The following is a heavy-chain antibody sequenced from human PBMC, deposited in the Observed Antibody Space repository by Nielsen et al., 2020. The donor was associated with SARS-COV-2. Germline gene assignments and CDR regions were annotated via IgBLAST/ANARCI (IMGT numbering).Heavy chain of an antibody. D-gene: IGHD3-9*01. CDR3: AKDEEYYDLLTGYYRSGRILDK. J-gene: IGHJ4*02. CDR2: ISYTGSKI. V-gene: IGHV3-30*18. Sequence: GESLKISCAASGFTFSSYALTWVRQAPGKGLEWVAFISYTGSKIYYTDSVRGRFTISRDNSKKTLYLQMNSLRAEDTAMYYCAKDEEYYDLLTGYYRSGRILDKWGQGTLVTVSS. CDR1: GFTFSSYA.